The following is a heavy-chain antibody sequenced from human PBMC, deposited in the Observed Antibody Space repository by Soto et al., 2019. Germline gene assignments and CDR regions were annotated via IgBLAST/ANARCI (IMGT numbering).Heavy chain of an antibody. Sequence: SETLSLTCTVSGGSISSGGYYWSWIRQHPGKGLEWIGYIYYSGSTYYNPSLKSRVTISVDTSKNQFSLKLSSVTAADTAVYYCARRDSGYGYYYGMDVWDQGTTVTVSS. CDR2: IYYSGST. D-gene: IGHD5-12*01. V-gene: IGHV4-31*03. CDR1: GGSISSGGYY. J-gene: IGHJ6*02. CDR3: ARRDSGYGYYYGMDV.